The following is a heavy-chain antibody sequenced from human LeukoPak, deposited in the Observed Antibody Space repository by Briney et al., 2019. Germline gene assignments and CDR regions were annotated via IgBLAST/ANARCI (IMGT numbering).Heavy chain of an antibody. J-gene: IGHJ4*02. CDR3: ARDQYGDYVFDY. CDR1: GFTFSSYS. V-gene: IGHV3-21*01. Sequence: GGSLRLSCVVSGFTFSSYSMNWVRKAPGKGLVWVSSIRSSSSYIYYADSVKGRFIISRDNAKNSLHLQMNSLRAEDTAVYYCARDQYGDYVFDYWGQGTLVTVSS. D-gene: IGHD4-17*01. CDR2: IRSSSSYI.